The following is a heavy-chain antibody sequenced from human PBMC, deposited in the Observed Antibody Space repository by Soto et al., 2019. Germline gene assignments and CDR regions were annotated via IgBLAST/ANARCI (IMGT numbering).Heavy chain of an antibody. Sequence: KPSETLSLTCTVSGGSISSYYWSWIRQPPGKGLEWIGYIYYSGSTNYNPSLKSRVTISVDTSKNQFSLKLSSVTAADTAVYYCARAYGGYADYWGQGALVT. J-gene: IGHJ4*02. CDR2: IYYSGST. D-gene: IGHD5-12*01. CDR1: GGSISSYY. V-gene: IGHV4-59*01. CDR3: ARAYGGYADY.